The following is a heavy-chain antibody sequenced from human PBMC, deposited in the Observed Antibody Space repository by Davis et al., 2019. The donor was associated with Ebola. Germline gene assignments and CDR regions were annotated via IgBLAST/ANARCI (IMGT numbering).Heavy chain of an antibody. CDR1: EFAFSSNW. CDR2: INQDGSEK. J-gene: IGHJ3*02. V-gene: IGHV3-7*03. D-gene: IGHD3-22*01. CDR3: ARDPYDSGGYAAFDI. Sequence: GGSLRLSCVASEFAFSSNWMTWVRQAPGKGLEWVANINQDGSEKHYVDSVKGRFTISRDNAKNSLYLEMDSLRAEDTAVYYCARDPYDSGGYAAFDIWGQGTMVTVSS.